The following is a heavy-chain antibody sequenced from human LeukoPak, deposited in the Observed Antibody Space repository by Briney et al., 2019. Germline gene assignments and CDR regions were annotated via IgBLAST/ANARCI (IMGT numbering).Heavy chain of an antibody. V-gene: IGHV4-59*01. CDR2: SYHSGGT. Sequence: PSETPSLTRTVSGDSLTRYFWSWIRQPPGEGLEWIAYSYHSGGTNYYPSLKSRVTISVDTSKNQFHLDLISVTAAATALYYCASGGGWNDRFNYWGQGTLVTVSS. CDR1: GDSLTRYF. J-gene: IGHJ4*02. D-gene: IGHD1-1*01. CDR3: ASGGGWNDRFNY.